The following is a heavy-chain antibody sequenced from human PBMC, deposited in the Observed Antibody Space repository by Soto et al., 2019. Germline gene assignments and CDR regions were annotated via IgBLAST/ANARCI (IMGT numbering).Heavy chain of an antibody. Sequence: PGGSLRLSCAASGFTFSTYAMSWVRQAPGKGLEWVSAISGSGEYIYYTESVKGRFTISRDNSINVLFLQMSSLRAEDTAVYYCAHPRGYGVFDAYDIWGQGTVVTVSS. CDR3: AHPRGYGVFDAYDI. D-gene: IGHD4-17*01. CDR1: GFTFSTYA. CDR2: ISGSGEYI. V-gene: IGHV3-23*01. J-gene: IGHJ3*02.